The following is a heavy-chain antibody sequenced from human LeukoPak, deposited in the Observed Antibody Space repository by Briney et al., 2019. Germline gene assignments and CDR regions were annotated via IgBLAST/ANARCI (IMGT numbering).Heavy chain of an antibody. CDR1: GFTFSSYS. V-gene: IGHV3-21*01. Sequence: GGSLRLSCAASGFTFSSYSMNWVRQAPGKGLEWVSLISSSSSSIFYADSVKGRFTISRDNAKNSLYLQMNSLRAEDTAVYYCARLLYDYVWGSYRSYYFDFWGQGTLVTVSS. D-gene: IGHD3-16*02. CDR3: ARLLYDYVWGSYRSYYFDF. CDR2: ISSSSSSI. J-gene: IGHJ4*02.